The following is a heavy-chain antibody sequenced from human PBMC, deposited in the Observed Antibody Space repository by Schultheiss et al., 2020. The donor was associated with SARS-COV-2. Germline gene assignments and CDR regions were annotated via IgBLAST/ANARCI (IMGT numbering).Heavy chain of an antibody. D-gene: IGHD3-9*01. Sequence: GGSLRLSCAASGFTFSSYGMHWVRQAPGKGLEWVAFIWYDGSNKYYADSVKGRFTISRDNSKNTLYLQMNSLRAEDTAVYFCARDRYSVNDYWGQGTLVTVSS. CDR1: GFTFSSYG. V-gene: IGHV3-33*01. CDR2: IWYDGSNK. J-gene: IGHJ4*02. CDR3: ARDRYSVNDY.